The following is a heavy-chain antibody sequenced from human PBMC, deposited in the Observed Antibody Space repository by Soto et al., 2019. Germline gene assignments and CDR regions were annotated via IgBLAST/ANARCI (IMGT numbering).Heavy chain of an antibody. CDR1: GFSFTGYW. J-gene: IGHJ3*02. D-gene: IGHD6-19*01. Sequence: EVQLAESGGGLVQPGGSLRLSCAASGFSFTGYWMHWVRQPRGKGLVWVSRVDPHGSATKYADYVEGRFTVSRDNAKNTLYLQMDFLASEDTAVYYCARVLKSSGWDNDVFDIWGQGTMVTVSS. CDR3: ARVLKSSGWDNDVFDI. V-gene: IGHV3-74*03. CDR2: VDPHGSAT.